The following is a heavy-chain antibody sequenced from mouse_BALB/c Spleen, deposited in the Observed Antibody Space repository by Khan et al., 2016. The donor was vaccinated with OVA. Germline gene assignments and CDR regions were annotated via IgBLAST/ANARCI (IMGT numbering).Heavy chain of an antibody. Sequence: VQLQESGAELVKPGASVKLSCKASGYTFTGYDINWVRQRPEQGLEWIGRIFPGDGTPKYNEKFKGKATLTTDKSSSTAYIQLSRLTSEDSAVYFCARGSTMMSWFAYWGQGTLVTVSA. V-gene: IGHV1S56*01. CDR1: GYTFTGYD. J-gene: IGHJ3*01. CDR3: ARGSTMMSWFAY. CDR2: IFPGDGTP. D-gene: IGHD2-4*01.